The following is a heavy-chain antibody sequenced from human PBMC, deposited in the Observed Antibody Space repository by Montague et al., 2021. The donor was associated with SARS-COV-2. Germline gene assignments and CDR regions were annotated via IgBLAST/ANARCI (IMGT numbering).Heavy chain of an antibody. CDR1: GGSISSYY. J-gene: IGHJ3*02. V-gene: IGHV4-4*07. Sequence: SETLSLTCTVSGGSISSYYWNWIRQSAGKGLEWIERIYTSGSTNYDPSLKSRVTMSVDTSKNQFSLKLSSVTAADTAVYYCARGALFYDSSGYYSDAFDIWGQGTMVTVSS. CDR2: IYTSGST. CDR3: ARGALFYDSSGYYSDAFDI. D-gene: IGHD3-22*01.